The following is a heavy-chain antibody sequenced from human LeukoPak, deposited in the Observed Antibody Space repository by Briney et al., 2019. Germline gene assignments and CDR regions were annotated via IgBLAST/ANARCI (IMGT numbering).Heavy chain of an antibody. CDR3: ANEIRPNDY. J-gene: IGHJ4*02. V-gene: IGHV3-30*18. CDR1: GFSFNNYD. Sequence: PGGSLRLSCAVSGFSFNNYDMHWVRQAPGKGLEWVAVILYDGSNKYYADSVKGRFTISRDNSKNTLYLQMNSLSADDTAMYYCANEIRPNDYWGQGTLVTVSS. D-gene: IGHD4-17*01. CDR2: ILYDGSNK.